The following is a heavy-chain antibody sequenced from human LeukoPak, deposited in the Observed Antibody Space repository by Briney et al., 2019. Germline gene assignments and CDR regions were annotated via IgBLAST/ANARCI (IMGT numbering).Heavy chain of an antibody. CDR1: GFSISRGGYS. J-gene: IGHJ4*02. CDR2: IYQSGST. CDR3: SRGVGVRRFLEWLDY. D-gene: IGHD3-3*01. Sequence: SQTLSLTCGASGFSISRGGYSWSWIRQPPGRGLEWIGYIYQSGSTYYNPSLKSRVTISIDRSKNQFSLKLSSVTAADTAVYYCSRGVGVRRFLEWLDYWGQGTLVTVSS. V-gene: IGHV4-30-2*01.